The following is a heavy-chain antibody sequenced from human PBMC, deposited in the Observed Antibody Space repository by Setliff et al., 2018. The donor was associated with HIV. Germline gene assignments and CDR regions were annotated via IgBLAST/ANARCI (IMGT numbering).Heavy chain of an antibody. CDR3: AAGSSNYDYFDY. CDR1: GFTFRNYK. Sequence: SGGSLRLSCAASGFTFRNYKFNWVRQAPGKGLEWLAVIWYDGGTKYYADSLQGRFTISRDNFKNTLYLQMNSLRAEDTAVYYCAAGSSNYDYFDYWGQGTLVTVSS. CDR2: IWYDGGTK. J-gene: IGHJ4*02. D-gene: IGHD4-4*01. V-gene: IGHV3-33*08.